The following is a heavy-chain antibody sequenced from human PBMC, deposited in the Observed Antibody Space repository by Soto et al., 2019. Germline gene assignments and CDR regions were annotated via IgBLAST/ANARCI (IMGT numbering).Heavy chain of an antibody. CDR3: AKAVTVAGTLPYY. Sequence: HLGGSLRLSCAASGFTFSDYSINWVRQAPGKGLEWVAKINQDGSEKYYGDSVKGRFTISRDNAKNSLFLQMSSLRVEDTAVYYCAKAVTVAGTLPYYWGQGTLVSVSS. J-gene: IGHJ4*02. CDR1: GFTFSDYS. D-gene: IGHD6-19*01. V-gene: IGHV3-7*01. CDR2: INQDGSEK.